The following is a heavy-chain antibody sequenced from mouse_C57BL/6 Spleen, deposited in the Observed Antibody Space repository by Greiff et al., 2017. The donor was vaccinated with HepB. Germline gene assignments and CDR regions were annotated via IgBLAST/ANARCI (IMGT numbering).Heavy chain of an antibody. Sequence: VQGVESGAELARPGASVKLSCKASGYTFTSYGISWVKQRTGQGLEWIGEIYPRSGNTYYNEKFKGKATLTADKSSSTAYMELRSLTSEDSAVYFCARPLTGDYAMDYWGQGTSVTVSS. D-gene: IGHD4-1*01. CDR1: GYTFTSYG. J-gene: IGHJ4*01. V-gene: IGHV1-81*01. CDR2: IYPRSGNT. CDR3: ARPLTGDYAMDY.